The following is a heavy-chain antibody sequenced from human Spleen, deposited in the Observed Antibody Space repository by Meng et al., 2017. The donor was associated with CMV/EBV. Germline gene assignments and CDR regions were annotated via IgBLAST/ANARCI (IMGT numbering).Heavy chain of an antibody. CDR2: ISGSGGST. V-gene: IGHV3-23*01. CDR1: GFSFSNYG. D-gene: IGHD6-25*01. CDR3: AKGLADFDY. J-gene: IGHJ4*02. Sequence: LSLTCAASGFSFSNYGMGWVRQAPGKGLEWVSAISGSGGSTYYADSVKGRFTISRDNSKNTLYVQMNSLRVEDTAVYYCAKGLADFDYWGQGTLVTVSS.